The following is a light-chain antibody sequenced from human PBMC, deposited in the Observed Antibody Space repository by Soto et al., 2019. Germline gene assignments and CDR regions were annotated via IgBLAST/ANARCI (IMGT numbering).Light chain of an antibody. CDR3: QPTYSTPYT. CDR2: TSG. J-gene: IGKJ2*01. CDR1: QRITTY. V-gene: IGKV1-39*01. Sequence: IQMTQSPSSLSASLGDRVTITCRASQRITTYLNWYQQKPGNAPKLLITTSGTLQRGVPSRFSGSGSGTDFTLTITSLQREDFATYFCQPTYSTPYTFGQGTKLEIK.